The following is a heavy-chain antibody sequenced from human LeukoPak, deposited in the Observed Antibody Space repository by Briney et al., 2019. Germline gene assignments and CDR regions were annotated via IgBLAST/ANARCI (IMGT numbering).Heavy chain of an antibody. D-gene: IGHD3-22*01. CDR3: ARDLARGDYYDSSAPTGY. Sequence: ASVKVSCKASGYTFTNCGTHWVRQAPGQGLEWMGWISAYTGDTNYAQKLQGRVTMTTDTSTSTAYMELRSLRSDDTAVYYCARDLARGDYYDSSAPTGYWGQGTLVTVSS. V-gene: IGHV1-18*01. CDR1: GYTFTNCG. CDR2: ISAYTGDT. J-gene: IGHJ4*02.